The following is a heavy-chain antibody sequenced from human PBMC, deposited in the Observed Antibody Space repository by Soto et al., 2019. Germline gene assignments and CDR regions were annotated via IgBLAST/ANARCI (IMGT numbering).Heavy chain of an antibody. Sequence: GGSLRLSCAASGFTFSSYVMHWVRQSPGKGLEWVAVISYDGSNKYYADSVKGRFTISRDNSKNTLYLQMNSLRAEDTAVYYCAKDGIVGSGYDYWGQGTLVTVSS. CDR1: GFTFSSYV. D-gene: IGHD3-22*01. CDR2: ISYDGSNK. CDR3: AKDGIVGSGYDY. J-gene: IGHJ4*02. V-gene: IGHV3-30*18.